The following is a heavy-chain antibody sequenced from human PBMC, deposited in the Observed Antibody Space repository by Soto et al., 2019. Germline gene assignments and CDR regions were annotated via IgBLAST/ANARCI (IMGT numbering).Heavy chain of an antibody. CDR2: ISAYNGNT. CDR3: ARTSGGFHYYYGMDV. CDR1: GYTFTSYG. D-gene: IGHD1-26*01. Sequence: ASVNVSCKASGYTFTSYGISWVRQAPGQGLEWMGWISAYNGNTNYAQKLQGRVTMTTDTSTSTAYMELRSLRSDDTAVYYCARTSGGFHYYYGMDVWGQGTTVTVSS. V-gene: IGHV1-18*01. J-gene: IGHJ6*02.